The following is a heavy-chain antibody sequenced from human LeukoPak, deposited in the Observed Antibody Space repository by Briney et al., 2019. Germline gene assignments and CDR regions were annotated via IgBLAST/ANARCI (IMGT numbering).Heavy chain of an antibody. V-gene: IGHV4-30-4*01. CDR2: IYYSGST. Sequence: PSETLSLTCTVSGGSISSGDYYWSWIRQPPGKGLERIGYIYYSGSTYYNPSLKSRVTISVDTSKNQFSLKLSSVTAADTAVYYCARAGQQQLVDYWGQGTLVTVSS. CDR1: GGSISSGDYY. CDR3: ARAGQQQLVDY. D-gene: IGHD6-13*01. J-gene: IGHJ4*02.